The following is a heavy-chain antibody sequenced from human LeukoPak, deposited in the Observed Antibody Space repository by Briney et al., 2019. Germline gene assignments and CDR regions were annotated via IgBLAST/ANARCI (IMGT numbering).Heavy chain of an antibody. CDR1: GGTFSSYT. CDR3: ARARGITIFGVVTPPAFDY. D-gene: IGHD3-3*01. J-gene: IGHJ4*02. Sequence: ASVKVSCKASGGTFSSYTISWVRQAPGQGLEWMGRIILILGIANYAQKFQGRVTITADKSTSTAYMELSSLRSEDTAVYYCARARGITIFGVVTPPAFDYWGQGTLVTVSS. CDR2: IILILGIA. V-gene: IGHV1-69*02.